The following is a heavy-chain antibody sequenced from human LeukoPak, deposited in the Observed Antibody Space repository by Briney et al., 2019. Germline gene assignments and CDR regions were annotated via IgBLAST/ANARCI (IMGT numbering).Heavy chain of an antibody. Sequence: ASVKVSCKASGYTFTGYYMHWVRQAPGQGLEWMGWINPNSGGTNYAQKFQGRVTMTRDTSISTAYLELSRLRSDDTAVYYCATPSGEYYYGSGSYYSPTSFDYWGQGTLVTVSS. V-gene: IGHV1-2*02. CDR1: GYTFTGYY. CDR3: ATPSGEYYYGSGSYYSPTSFDY. CDR2: INPNSGGT. D-gene: IGHD3-10*01. J-gene: IGHJ4*02.